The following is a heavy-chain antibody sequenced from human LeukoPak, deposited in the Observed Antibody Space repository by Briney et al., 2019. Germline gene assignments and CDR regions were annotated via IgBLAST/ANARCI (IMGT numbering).Heavy chain of an antibody. V-gene: IGHV1-69*04. CDR1: GGTFSSYA. CDR2: IIPILGIA. J-gene: IGHJ4*02. D-gene: IGHD6-19*01. CDR3: ARECSSGCPLDY. Sequence: SVKVSCKASGGTFSSYAISWVRQAPGQGLEWMGRIIPILGIANYAQKFQGRATITADKSTSTAYMELSSLRSEDTAVYYCARECSSGCPLDYWGQGTLVTVSS.